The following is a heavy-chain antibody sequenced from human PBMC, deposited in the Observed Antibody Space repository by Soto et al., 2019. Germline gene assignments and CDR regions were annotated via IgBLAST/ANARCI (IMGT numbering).Heavy chain of an antibody. Sequence: GASVKVSCKASGGTFSSYAISWVRQAPGQGLEWMGGIIPIFGTANYAQKFQGRVTITADESTSTAYMELNSLRAEDTAVYYCARVWGETDYHYYGMDVWGQGTTVTVSS. J-gene: IGHJ6*02. CDR3: ARVWGETDYHYYGMDV. CDR2: IIPIFGTA. D-gene: IGHD3-16*01. V-gene: IGHV1-69*13. CDR1: GGTFSSYA.